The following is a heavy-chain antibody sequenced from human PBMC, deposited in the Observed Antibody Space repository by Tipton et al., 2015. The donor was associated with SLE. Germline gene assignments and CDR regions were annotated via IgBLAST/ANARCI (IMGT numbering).Heavy chain of an antibody. CDR3: ARWYSRSPYFFDF. Sequence: TLSLTCTVSGGSITSHSWSWIRQPPGKGLEWIGYIFYGGHTDYNPSLESRVSISMNTSQNQFSLRLTSVTAADTAVYFCARWYSRSPYFFDFWGQGMLVTVSS. D-gene: IGHD6-6*01. CDR2: IFYGGHT. CDR1: GGSITSHS. J-gene: IGHJ4*02. V-gene: IGHV4-59*11.